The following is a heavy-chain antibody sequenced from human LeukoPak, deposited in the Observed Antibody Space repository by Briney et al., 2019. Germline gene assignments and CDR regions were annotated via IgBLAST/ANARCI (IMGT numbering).Heavy chain of an antibody. CDR2: INPSGGST. V-gene: IGHV1-46*01. D-gene: IGHD6-13*01. CDR1: GYTFSSYA. J-gene: IGHJ4*02. CDR3: ARVAAADYFDY. Sequence: GASVKVSCKASGYTFSSYAMNWVRQAPGQGLEWMGIINPSGGSTSYAQKFQGRVTMARDMSTSTVYMELRSLRSDDTAVYYCARVAAADYFDYWGQGTLVTVSS.